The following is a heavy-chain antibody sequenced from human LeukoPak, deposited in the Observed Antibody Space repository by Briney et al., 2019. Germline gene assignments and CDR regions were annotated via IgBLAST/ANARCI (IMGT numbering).Heavy chain of an antibody. D-gene: IGHD6-19*01. CDR1: GFTFSSYA. CDR2: ISGSGGST. J-gene: IGHJ4*02. CDR3: AKVIHREQWPARFDY. Sequence: PGGSLRLSCAASGFTFSSYAMSWVRQAPGKGLEWVSAISGSGGSTYYADSVKGRFTISRDNSKNTLYLQMNSLRAEDTAVYYCAKVIHREQWPARFDYWGQGTLVTVSS. V-gene: IGHV3-23*01.